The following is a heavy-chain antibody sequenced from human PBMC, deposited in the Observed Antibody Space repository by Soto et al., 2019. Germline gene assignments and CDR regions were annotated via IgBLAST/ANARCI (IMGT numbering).Heavy chain of an antibody. V-gene: IGHV3-21*01. D-gene: IGHD6-13*01. CDR3: TRDASRDSSARGWFDP. Sequence: GGSLRLSCTASGFALSRYGMYWVRQAPGKGLEWVSTISSNSAYIYYTDALRGRFTISRDNAKNSLHLQMNSLRAEDTAVYYCTRDASRDSSARGWFDPWGPGTLVTVSS. CDR2: ISSNSAYI. CDR1: GFALSRYG. J-gene: IGHJ5*02.